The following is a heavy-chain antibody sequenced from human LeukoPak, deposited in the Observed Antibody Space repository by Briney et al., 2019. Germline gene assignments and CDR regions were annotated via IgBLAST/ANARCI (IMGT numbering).Heavy chain of an antibody. CDR1: GFTFSSYA. CDR3: AKDIQQWLGGEFDY. D-gene: IGHD6-19*01. V-gene: IGHV3-30*04. CDR2: ISYDGSNK. Sequence: PGRSLRLSCAASGFTFSSYAMHWVRQAPGKGLEWVAVISYDGSNKYYADSVKGRFTISRDNAKNSLYLQMNSLRAEDTALYYCAKDIQQWLGGEFDYWGQGTLVTVSS. J-gene: IGHJ4*02.